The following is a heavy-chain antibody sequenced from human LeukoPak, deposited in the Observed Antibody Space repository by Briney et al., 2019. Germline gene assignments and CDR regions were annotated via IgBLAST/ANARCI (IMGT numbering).Heavy chain of an antibody. CDR2: IIPIFGTA. CDR3: ARGLTTFGGVSGVFDY. J-gene: IGHJ4*02. Sequence: ASVKVSCKASGGTFSSYAISWVRQAPGQGLEWMGRIIPIFGTANYAQKFQGRVTITTDESTSTAYMELSSLRSEDTAVYYCARGLTTFGGVSGVFDYWRQGTLVTVSS. V-gene: IGHV1-69*05. CDR1: GGTFSSYA. D-gene: IGHD3-16*01.